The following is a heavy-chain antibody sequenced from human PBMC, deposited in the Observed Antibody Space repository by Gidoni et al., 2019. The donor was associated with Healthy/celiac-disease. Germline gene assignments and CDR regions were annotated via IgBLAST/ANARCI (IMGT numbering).Heavy chain of an antibody. Sequence: QVQLVESGGGVVQPGRSLRLSCAASGFTFSSYGMHWVRQAPGKGLEWVAVISYDGSNKYYADSVKVRFTISRDNSKNTLYLQMNSLRAEDTAVYYCAKDARGGDYYGIDVWGQGTTVTVSS. CDR1: GFTFSSYG. CDR3: AKDARGGDYYGIDV. CDR2: ISYDGSNK. D-gene: IGHD3-10*01. V-gene: IGHV3-30*18. J-gene: IGHJ6*02.